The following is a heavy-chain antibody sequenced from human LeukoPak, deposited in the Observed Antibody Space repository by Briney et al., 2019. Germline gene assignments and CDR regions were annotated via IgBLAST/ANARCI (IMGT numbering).Heavy chain of an antibody. CDR2: INSNNGGE. CDR1: GYTFTSYG. CDR3: AREPYTTSSDRHEKAFDY. Sequence: ASVKVSCKASGYTFTSYGIHWVRQAPGQGLEWMGQINSNNGGEKYAPKFQGRVTVLRDTSINTIYLDLTSLTSDDTAAYYCAREPYTTSSDRHEKAFDYWGQGTPVTVSS. V-gene: IGHV1-2*06. J-gene: IGHJ4*02. D-gene: IGHD6-6*01.